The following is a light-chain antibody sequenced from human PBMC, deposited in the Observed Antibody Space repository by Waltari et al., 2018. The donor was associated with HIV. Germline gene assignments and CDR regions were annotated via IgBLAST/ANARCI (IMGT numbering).Light chain of an antibody. Sequence: QSLLTQPPSASGTPGPRVTNSCPGSSSNIGSNTVNWYPQPPGTAPKLPIYSNNRRPSGVPDRFSGSKSGTSASLAISGLQSEDEADYYCAAWDDSLNGPVFGGGTKLTVL. CDR2: SNN. CDR3: AAWDDSLNGPV. CDR1: SSNIGSNT. V-gene: IGLV1-44*01. J-gene: IGLJ2*01.